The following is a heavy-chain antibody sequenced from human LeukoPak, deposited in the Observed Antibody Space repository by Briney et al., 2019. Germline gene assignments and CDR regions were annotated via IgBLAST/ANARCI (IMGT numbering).Heavy chain of an antibody. CDR1: GGSISSSSDY. CDR3: ARESLTWLQSRTSWFDP. D-gene: IGHD5-24*01. V-gene: IGHV4-39*07. CDR2: SYYSGST. Sequence: SETLSLTCTVSGGSISSSSDYWGWIRQPPGKGLEWIGSSYYSGSTYYNPSLKSRVTISVDSSKNQFSLRLSSVTAADTAVYYCARESLTWLQSRTSWFDPWGQGTLVTVSS. J-gene: IGHJ5*02.